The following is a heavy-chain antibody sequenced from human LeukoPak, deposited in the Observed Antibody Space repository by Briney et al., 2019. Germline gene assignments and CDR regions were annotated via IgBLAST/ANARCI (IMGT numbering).Heavy chain of an antibody. V-gene: IGHV1-18*01. Sequence: ASVKVSCKASGYTFTSYGISWVRQAPGQGLEWMGWISAYNGNTNYAQKLQGRVTMTTDTSTSTAYMELRSLRSDDTAVYYCARDAIQDGSGSVDAFDIWGQGTMVTVSS. D-gene: IGHD3-22*01. CDR3: ARDAIQDGSGSVDAFDI. J-gene: IGHJ3*02. CDR1: GYTFTSYG. CDR2: ISAYNGNT.